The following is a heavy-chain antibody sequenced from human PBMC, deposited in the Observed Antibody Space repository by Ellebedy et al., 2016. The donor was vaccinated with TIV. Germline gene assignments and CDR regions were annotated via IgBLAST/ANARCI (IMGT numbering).Heavy chain of an antibody. CDR2: VAHTGTT. J-gene: IGHJ4*02. CDR1: GVSINTYY. D-gene: IGHD1-26*01. Sequence: MPSETLSLTCRVSGVSINTYYWNWIRQSPGKGPEWMGYVAHTGTTDYSPSLKSRVTISSDTSKKQFSLKVNSSTADDTAVYYSARQWGGSVQYWGQGTLVTFSS. V-gene: IGHV4-59*08. CDR3: ARQWGGSVQY.